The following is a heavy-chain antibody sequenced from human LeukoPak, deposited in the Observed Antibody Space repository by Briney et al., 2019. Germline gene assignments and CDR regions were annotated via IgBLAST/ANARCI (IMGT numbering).Heavy chain of an antibody. CDR1: GGSISGYS. Sequence: SETLSLTCNVSGGSISGYSWSWIRQPAGKGLEWIGHIFASGSTNYNPSLRSRLTMSVDTSKNQFSLKLTSVTAADTAVYYCARFEAYSSYYFDYWGQGTLVTVSS. V-gene: IGHV4-4*07. J-gene: IGHJ4*02. CDR3: ARFEAYSSYYFDY. D-gene: IGHD6-19*01. CDR2: IFASGST.